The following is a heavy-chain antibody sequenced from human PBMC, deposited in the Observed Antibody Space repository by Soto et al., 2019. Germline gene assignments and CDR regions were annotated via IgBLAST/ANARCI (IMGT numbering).Heavy chain of an antibody. CDR1: GYSFTSYW. CDR3: ARATGELLTPHDAFDI. Sequence: KTSGESLKISCKGSGYSFTSYWIGWVRQMPGKGLEWMGIIYPGDSDTRYSPSFQGQVTISADKSTSTAYLQWSSLKASDTAMYYCARATGELLTPHDAFDIWGQGTMVTVSS. J-gene: IGHJ3*02. V-gene: IGHV5-51*01. D-gene: IGHD3-10*01. CDR2: IYPGDSDT.